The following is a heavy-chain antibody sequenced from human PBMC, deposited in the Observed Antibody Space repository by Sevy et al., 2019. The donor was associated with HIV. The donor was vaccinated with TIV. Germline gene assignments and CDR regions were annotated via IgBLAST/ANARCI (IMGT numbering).Heavy chain of an antibody. Sequence: GGSLRLSCVASGFTFNVYGMHWVRQAPGKGLQWVAFTRYDGSTKYYADSVKGRFTISRDNSKKTLYLQMNSLRVEDTAMYYCAKDLTERYSTSSGDFDYWGQGSLVTVSS. CDR1: GFTFNVYG. J-gene: IGHJ4*02. CDR2: TRYDGSTK. D-gene: IGHD6-6*01. V-gene: IGHV3-30*02. CDR3: AKDLTERYSTSSGDFDY.